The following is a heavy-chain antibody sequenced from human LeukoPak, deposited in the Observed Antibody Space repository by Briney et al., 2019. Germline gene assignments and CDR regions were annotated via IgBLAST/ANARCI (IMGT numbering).Heavy chain of an antibody. J-gene: IGHJ4*02. D-gene: IGHD3-10*01. V-gene: IGHV3-64*02. CDR1: GFTFSSYA. CDR3: ARAFGDENFDY. Sequence: PGGSLRLSCAASGFTFSSYAMHWVRQAPGKGLEYVSAISSNGGSTFYADSVKGRFTISRDNSKNTLYLQMGSLRSEDMAVYYCARAFGDENFDYWGQGTLVTVSS. CDR2: ISSNGGST.